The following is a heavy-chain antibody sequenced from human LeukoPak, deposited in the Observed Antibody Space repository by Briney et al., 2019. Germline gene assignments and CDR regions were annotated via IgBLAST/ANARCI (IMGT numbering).Heavy chain of an antibody. CDR2: IRYDGSNK. D-gene: IGHD1-26*01. CDR3: AKDLIRRWELLDFVY. J-gene: IGHJ4*02. CDR1: GFTFSSYG. V-gene: IGHV3-30*02. Sequence: GGSLGLSCAASGFTFSSYGMHWVRQAPGKGLEWVAFIRYDGSNKYYADSVKGRFTISRDNSKNTLYLQMNSLRAEDTAVYYCAKDLIRRWELLDFVYWGQGTLVTVSS.